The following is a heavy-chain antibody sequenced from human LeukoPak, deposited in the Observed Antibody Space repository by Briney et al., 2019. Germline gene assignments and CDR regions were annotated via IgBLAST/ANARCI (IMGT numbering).Heavy chain of an antibody. V-gene: IGHV4-4*07. Sequence: SETLSLTCTVSGGPISSYYWSWIRQPAGKGLEWIGRIYTSGSTNYNPSLKSRVTMSVDTSKNQFSLKLSSVTAADTAVYSCASSDYYGSGSYYSLFDPWGQGTLVTVSS. D-gene: IGHD3-10*01. CDR1: GGPISSYY. CDR2: IYTSGST. J-gene: IGHJ5*02. CDR3: ASSDYYGSGSYYSLFDP.